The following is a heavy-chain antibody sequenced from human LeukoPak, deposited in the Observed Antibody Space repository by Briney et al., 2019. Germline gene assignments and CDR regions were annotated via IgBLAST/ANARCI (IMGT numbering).Heavy chain of an antibody. CDR3: ARDPGSSGYKGGDC. CDR2: ISDDGRRK. D-gene: IGHD3-22*01. Sequence: GGSLRLSCAASGFTFNNYGMYWVRQAPGKGLEWVTYISDDGRRKYYADSVQGRFSISRDNSKNTVDLQMNSLRVEDTAVYYCARDPGSSGYKGGDCWGQGTLVTVSS. J-gene: IGHJ4*02. CDR1: GFTFNNYG. V-gene: IGHV3-30*03.